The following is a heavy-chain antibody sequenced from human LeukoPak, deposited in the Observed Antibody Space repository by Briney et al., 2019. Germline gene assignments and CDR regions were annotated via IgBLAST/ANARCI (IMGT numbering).Heavy chain of an antibody. CDR2: ISYYGSNK. V-gene: IGHV3-30*03. CDR3: STTVNTLFSY. J-gene: IGHJ4*02. D-gene: IGHD4-17*01. CDR1: GFTFSSYG. Sequence: PGGSLRLSCAASGFTFSSYGMHWVRQPPAKGLEWVTVISYYGSNKYYADSVKGRFTISRDNSKNTLYLQMNSLRAEDTAVYYCSTTVNTLFSYWGQGTLVTVSS.